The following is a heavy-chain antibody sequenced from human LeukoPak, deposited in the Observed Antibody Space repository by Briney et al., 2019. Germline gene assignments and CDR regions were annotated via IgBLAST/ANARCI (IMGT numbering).Heavy chain of an antibody. V-gene: IGHV4-59*08. D-gene: IGHD5-24*01. CDR1: GGSISSYY. J-gene: IGHJ4*02. CDR3: ARRTRDGYNLGPFDY. Sequence: SETLSLTCTVSGGSISSYYWSWIRQPPGKGLEWIGYIYYSGSTNCNPSLKSRVTISVDTSKNQFSLKLSSVTAADTAVYYCARRTRDGYNLGPFDYWGQGTLVTVSS. CDR2: IYYSGST.